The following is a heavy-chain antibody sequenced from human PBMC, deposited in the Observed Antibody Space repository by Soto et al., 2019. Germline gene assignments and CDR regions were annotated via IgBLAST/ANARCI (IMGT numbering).Heavy chain of an antibody. V-gene: IGHV4-39*01. J-gene: IGHJ6*02. CDR3: AKVQFGRGILSNIMDV. D-gene: IGHD3-16*01. CDR1: GGSISSSSYY. CDR2: IYYSGST. Sequence: ETLSLTCTVSGGSISSSSYYWGWIRQPPGKGLEWIGSIYYSGSTYYNPSLKSRVTISVDTSKNQFSLKLSSVTAADTAVYYCAKVQFGRGILSNIMDVWGQGTTVTVSS.